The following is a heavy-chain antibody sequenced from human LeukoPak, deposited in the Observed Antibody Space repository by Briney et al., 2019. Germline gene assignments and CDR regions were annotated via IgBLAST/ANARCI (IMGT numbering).Heavy chain of an antibody. CDR1: GDSISSYY. CDR2: IYYSGST. CDR3: ARGAYDHTYYWDF. Sequence: PSETLSLTCTVSGDSISSYYWGWIRQPLGKGLVWIGYIYYSGSTNYNTSLKSRVTIAVDTSKNRFSLKLSSVTSAATAMYDCARGAYDHTYYWDFWGKGTTVTVSS. D-gene: IGHD3-3*01. J-gene: IGHJ6*03. V-gene: IGHV4-59*01.